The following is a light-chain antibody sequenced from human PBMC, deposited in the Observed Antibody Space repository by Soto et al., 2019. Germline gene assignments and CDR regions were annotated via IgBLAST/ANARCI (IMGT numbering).Light chain of an antibody. CDR3: QQYNSYSYT. CDR2: QAS. V-gene: IGKV1-5*03. J-gene: IGKJ2*01. Sequence: DIQMTQSPSSLSASVGDRVTITCRASQSISSWLAWYQQKPGKAPKLLIYQASSLESGAPSRFSGSGSGTEFTLTISSLQPDDFATYYCQQYNSYSYTFGQGTKLEIK. CDR1: QSISSW.